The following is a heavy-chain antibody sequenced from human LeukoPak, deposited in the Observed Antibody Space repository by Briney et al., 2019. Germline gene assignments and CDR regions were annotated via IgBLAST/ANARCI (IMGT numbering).Heavy chain of an antibody. CDR1: GGSISSSSYY. CDR2: IYYSGST. V-gene: IGHV4-39*01. CDR3: ARRVSRTGFDY. Sequence: PSETLSLTCTVSGGSISSSSYYWGWIRQPPGKGLEWIGSIYYSGSTYYNPSLKSRVTISVDTSKNQFSLKLSSVTAADTAVYYCARRVSRTGFDYWGQGTLVTVSS. J-gene: IGHJ4*02.